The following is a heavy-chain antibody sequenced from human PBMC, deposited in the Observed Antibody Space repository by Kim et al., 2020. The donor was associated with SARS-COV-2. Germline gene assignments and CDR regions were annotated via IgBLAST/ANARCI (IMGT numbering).Heavy chain of an antibody. V-gene: IGHV3-48*02. CDR1: GVTCSSYG. J-gene: IGHJ6*02. D-gene: IGHD2-15*01. CDR3: ARSGSDSNYYGMDV. CDR2: IRFRGRPI. Sequence: GGSLRLSCTASGVTCSSYGGSWVGPAPGPGLEWVSYIRFRGRPIYYADSVKGRFTISRDNAKNSLYLQMNSLRDEDTAVYYCARSGSDSNYYGMDVWGQGTTVTVTS.